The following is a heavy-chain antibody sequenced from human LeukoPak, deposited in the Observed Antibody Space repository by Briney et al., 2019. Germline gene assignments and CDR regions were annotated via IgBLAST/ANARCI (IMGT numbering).Heavy chain of an antibody. J-gene: IGHJ6*02. CDR3: AKTDIWSGYGMDI. V-gene: IGHV3-23*01. CDR2: ISGGGGSA. Sequence: GGSLRLSCAASGFAFSSYAMRWVRQAPGKGLEWVSAISGGGGSAYYADSVKDRFTISRDNSKNTLYLQMNSLRAEDTAVYHCAKTDIWSGYGMDIWGQGTTVTVSS. CDR1: GFAFSSYA. D-gene: IGHD3-3*01.